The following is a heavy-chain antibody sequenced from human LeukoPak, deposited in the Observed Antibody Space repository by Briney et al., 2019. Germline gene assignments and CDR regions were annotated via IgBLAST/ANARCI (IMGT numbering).Heavy chain of an antibody. J-gene: IGHJ6*03. Sequence: PSETLSLTCAVYGESFRGYYWSWIRQPPGKGLEWIGEINHSGSTNYNPSLKSRVTISADTSKNQFSLKLSSVTAADTDVYYCARDGLGFWSGYYTFYMDVWGKGTTVTVSS. V-gene: IGHV4-34*01. CDR2: INHSGST. CDR3: ARDGLGFWSGYYTFYMDV. D-gene: IGHD3-3*01. CDR1: GESFRGYY.